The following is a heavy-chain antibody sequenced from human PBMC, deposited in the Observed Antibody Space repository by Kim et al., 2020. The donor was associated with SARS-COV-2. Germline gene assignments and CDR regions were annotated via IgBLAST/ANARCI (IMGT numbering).Heavy chain of an antibody. Sequence: SETLSLTCTVSDGSISSYYWSWIRQPPGKGLEWIGYIYYSGSTSYNPSLKSRVTMSVDTSKNQFSLKLISVTAADTAVYYCARAVSRYGSGTPRFFDYWGQGTLVTVSS. CDR3: ARAVSRYGSGTPRFFDY. J-gene: IGHJ4*02. CDR2: IYYSGST. CDR1: DGSISSYY. D-gene: IGHD3-10*01. V-gene: IGHV4-59*13.